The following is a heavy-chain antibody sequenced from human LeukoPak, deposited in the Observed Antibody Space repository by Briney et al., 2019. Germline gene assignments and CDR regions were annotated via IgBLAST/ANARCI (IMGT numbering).Heavy chain of an antibody. CDR1: GGTFSSYA. J-gene: IGHJ4*02. D-gene: IGHD1-26*01. Sequence: SVKVSCKASGGTFSSYAISWVRQAPGQGLEWMGRIIPIFGTANYAQKFQGRVTITTDESTSTAYMELSSLRSEDTAVYYCARDALVGSYYAYWGQGTLVTVSS. CDR2: IIPIFGTA. CDR3: ARDALVGSYYAY. V-gene: IGHV1-69*05.